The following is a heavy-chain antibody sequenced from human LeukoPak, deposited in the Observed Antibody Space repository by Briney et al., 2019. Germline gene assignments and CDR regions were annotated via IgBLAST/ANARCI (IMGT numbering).Heavy chain of an antibody. CDR2: INHSGST. Sequence: SETRSLTCAVYGGSFSGYYWSWIRQPPGKGLEWIGEINHSGSTNYNPSLKIRVTISVDTSKNQFSLKLSSVTAADTAAYYCASDASYRSGGSCYWNWFDPWGQGTLVTVSS. CDR1: GGSFSGYY. V-gene: IGHV4-34*01. D-gene: IGHD2-15*01. J-gene: IGHJ5*02. CDR3: ASDASYRSGGSCYWNWFDP.